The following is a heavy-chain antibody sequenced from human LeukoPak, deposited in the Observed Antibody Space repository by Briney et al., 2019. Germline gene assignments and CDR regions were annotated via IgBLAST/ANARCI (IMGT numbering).Heavy chain of an antibody. CDR2: ISWNSGSI. CDR3: AKGGSYLGEELDY. V-gene: IGHV3-9*01. D-gene: IGHD1-26*01. Sequence: PGGSLRLSCAASGFTFDDYAMHWVRQAPGKGLEWVSGISWNSGSIGYADSVKGRFTISRDNAKNSLYLQMNSLRAEDTVLYYCAKGGSYLGEELDYWGQGTLVTVSS. J-gene: IGHJ4*02. CDR1: GFTFDDYA.